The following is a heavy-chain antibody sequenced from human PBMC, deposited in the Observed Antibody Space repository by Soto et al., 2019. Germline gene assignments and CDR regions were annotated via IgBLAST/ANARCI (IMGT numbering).Heavy chain of an antibody. CDR2: ISQSGNT. Sequence: ASETLSLTCSIYSGSFSGYYWSWIRQPPGKGLEWIGEISQSGNTNYSPSLKSRVSISIDTSKKQFSLNLASVSAADTAVYYCARAPKVSGSSQTRPDFWGQGTLVTVSS. D-gene: IGHD6-6*01. V-gene: IGHV4-34*01. CDR1: SGSFSGYY. J-gene: IGHJ4*02. CDR3: ARAPKVSGSSQTRPDF.